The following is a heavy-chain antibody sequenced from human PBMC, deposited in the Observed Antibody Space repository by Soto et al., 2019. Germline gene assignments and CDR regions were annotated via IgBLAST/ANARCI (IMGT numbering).Heavy chain of an antibody. Sequence: QVQLVQSGAEVKKPGASVKVSCKASGYTFTSYGISWVRQAPGQGLEWMGWMSAYNGNTNYAQKLQGRVTMTTDTSKSTAYMELRSLRSDDTAVYYCARDLPFIAVAGTRAFDIWGQGTMVTVSS. CDR1: GYTFTSYG. CDR2: MSAYNGNT. CDR3: ARDLPFIAVAGTRAFDI. D-gene: IGHD6-19*01. J-gene: IGHJ3*02. V-gene: IGHV1-18*01.